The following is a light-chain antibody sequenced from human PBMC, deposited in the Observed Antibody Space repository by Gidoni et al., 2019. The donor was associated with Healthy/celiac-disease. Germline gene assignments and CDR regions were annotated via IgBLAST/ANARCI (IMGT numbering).Light chain of an antibody. Sequence: DIQMTQSPSSLSASVGDRVTITCRASQSISSYLNWYQQKPVKAPKLLIYAASSLQSGVPSRFSGSGSGTDFTLTISSLQPEDFATYYCQQSYSTLITFXXXTRLEIK. CDR3: QQSYSTLIT. CDR2: AAS. CDR1: QSISSY. J-gene: IGKJ5*01. V-gene: IGKV1-39*01.